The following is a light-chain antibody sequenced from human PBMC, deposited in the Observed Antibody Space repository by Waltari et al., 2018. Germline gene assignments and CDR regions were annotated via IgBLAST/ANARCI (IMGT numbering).Light chain of an antibody. CDR1: SADVGGYNL. Sequence: ITITCTGSSADVGGYNLVSWYQHHPGQAPRLLIYEVNERPSGIPSRFSGSKSGNTASLTISGLQIEDEDDYYCCSYGGVNTLGVLFGGGSKLTV. CDR3: CSYGGVNTLGVL. J-gene: IGLJ2*01. CDR2: EVN. V-gene: IGLV2-23*02.